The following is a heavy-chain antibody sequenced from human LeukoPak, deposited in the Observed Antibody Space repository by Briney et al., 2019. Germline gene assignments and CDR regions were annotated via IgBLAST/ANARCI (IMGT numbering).Heavy chain of an antibody. D-gene: IGHD2-15*01. V-gene: IGHV3-23*01. Sequence: GGTLRLSCAASGFTFSSYAMSWVRQSPGKGLEWVSAIIASGGNTYYADSVKGRFTISRDNAKNSLYLQMNSLRDEDTAVYYCARDGRWELLPFGMDVWGQGTTVIVSS. CDR3: ARDGRWELLPFGMDV. CDR2: IIASGGNT. CDR1: GFTFSSYA. J-gene: IGHJ6*02.